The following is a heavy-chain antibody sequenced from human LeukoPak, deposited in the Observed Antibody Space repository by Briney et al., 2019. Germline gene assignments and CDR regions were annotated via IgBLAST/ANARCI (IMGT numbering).Heavy chain of an antibody. Sequence: GESLKISCKGSGYSFTSYWIGWVRQMPGKGPECMGIIYPGDSDTRYSLSFQGQVTISADKSISTAYLQWSSLKASDTAMYYCARLSSSGWRGFDYWGQGTLVTVSS. V-gene: IGHV5-51*01. J-gene: IGHJ4*02. D-gene: IGHD6-19*01. CDR1: GYSFTSYW. CDR3: ARLSSSGWRGFDY. CDR2: IYPGDSDT.